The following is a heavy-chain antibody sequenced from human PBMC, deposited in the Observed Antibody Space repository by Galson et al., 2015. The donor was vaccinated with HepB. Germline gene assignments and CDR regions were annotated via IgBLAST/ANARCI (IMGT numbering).Heavy chain of an antibody. D-gene: IGHD4/OR15-4a*01. V-gene: IGHV3-7*01. CDR1: GFIFSNYY. Sequence: SLRLSCAASGFIFSNYYMNWVRQAPGKGLEWVADIKQDGRDEDYLGSVRGRFTISRDNAKNSLYLQMNSLRAEDTALYFCARGAGQRVLRYYHGMDVWGQGTTVTVSS. CDR2: IKQDGRDE. J-gene: IGHJ6*02. CDR3: ARGAGQRVLRYYHGMDV.